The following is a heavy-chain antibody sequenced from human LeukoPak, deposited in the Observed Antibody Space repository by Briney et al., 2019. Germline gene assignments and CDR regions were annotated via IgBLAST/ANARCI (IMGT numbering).Heavy chain of an antibody. J-gene: IGHJ4*02. D-gene: IGHD1-26*01. V-gene: IGHV1-2*02. CDR1: GYTFTGYY. CDR3: ARPWELGH. CDR2: INPNSGDT. Sequence: ASVKVSCKASGYTFTGYYIHWVRQAPGQGLQWMGWINPNSGDTNYAQKFQGRVTMTRDTSISTAYVELSRLRSDDTAVYYCARPWELGHWGQGTLVTVSS.